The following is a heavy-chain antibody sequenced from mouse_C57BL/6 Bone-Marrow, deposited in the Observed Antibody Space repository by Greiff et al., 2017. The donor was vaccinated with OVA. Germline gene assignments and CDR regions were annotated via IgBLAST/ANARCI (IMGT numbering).Heavy chain of an antibody. CDR3: GRTFFLYYGSSYSDY. CDR2: ILPGSGST. CDR1: GYTFTGYW. V-gene: IGHV1-9*01. Sequence: QVQLQQSGAELMKPGASVKLSCKATGYTFTGYWIEWVKQRPGHGLEWIGEILPGSGSTNYNEKFKGKATFTADTSSNTAYMQLSSLTTEDSAIYYCGRTFFLYYGSSYSDYWGQGTTLTVSS. D-gene: IGHD1-1*01. J-gene: IGHJ2*01.